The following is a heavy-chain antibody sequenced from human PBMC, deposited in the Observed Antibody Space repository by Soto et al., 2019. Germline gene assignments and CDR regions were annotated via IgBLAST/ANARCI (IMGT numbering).Heavy chain of an antibody. CDR3: ARHRGYSSSSPFDY. CDR2: IYYSGST. V-gene: IGHV4-39*01. CDR1: GGSISSSSYY. J-gene: IGHJ4*02. D-gene: IGHD6-6*01. Sequence: SETLSLTCTVSGGSISSSSYYWGWIRQPPGKGLEWIGSIYYSGSTYYNPSLKSRVTISVDTSKNQFSLKLSSVTAADTAVYYCARHRGYSSSSPFDYWGQGTQVTVSS.